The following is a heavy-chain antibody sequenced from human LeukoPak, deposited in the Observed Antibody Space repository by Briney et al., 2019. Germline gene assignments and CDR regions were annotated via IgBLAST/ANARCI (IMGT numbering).Heavy chain of an antibody. J-gene: IGHJ4*02. D-gene: IGHD2-15*01. CDR2: IYYSGST. CDR1: GGSISSSSYY. CDR3: ARVSAATNEADY. V-gene: IGHV4-39*07. Sequence: SEALSLTCTVSGGSISSSSYYWGWIRQPPGTGLEWIGSIYYSGSTFYNPSLKSRVTISVDRSKNQFSLNLTSVTAADTAVYYCARVSAATNEADYWGQGTLVTVSS.